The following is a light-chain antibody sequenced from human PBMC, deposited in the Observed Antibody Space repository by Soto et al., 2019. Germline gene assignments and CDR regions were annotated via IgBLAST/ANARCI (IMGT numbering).Light chain of an antibody. Sequence: EIVMTQSPATLSVSPVERATLSCRASQSLNINLAWYQQKPGQAPRVLIYGASTRATGIPARFSGSGSGTEFTLTISSLQSEDFAVYYCQQYSNWPRTFGQGTKWIS. CDR2: GAS. CDR3: QQYSNWPRT. V-gene: IGKV3-15*01. CDR1: QSLNIN. J-gene: IGKJ1*01.